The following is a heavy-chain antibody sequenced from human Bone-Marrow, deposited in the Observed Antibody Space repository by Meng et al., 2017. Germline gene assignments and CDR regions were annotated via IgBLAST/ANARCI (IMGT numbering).Heavy chain of an antibody. J-gene: IGHJ6*02. V-gene: IGHV3-74*01. D-gene: IGHD6-13*01. Sequence: GGSLRLSCAASGFTFSSYWMHWVRQAPGKGLVWVSRINSDGSSTSYADSVKGRFTISRDNAKNTLYLQMNSLRAEDTAVYYCARTRRIAAAGTMYYYYGMDVWGQGTTVTVSS. CDR2: INSDGSST. CDR1: GFTFSSYW. CDR3: ARTRRIAAAGTMYYYYGMDV.